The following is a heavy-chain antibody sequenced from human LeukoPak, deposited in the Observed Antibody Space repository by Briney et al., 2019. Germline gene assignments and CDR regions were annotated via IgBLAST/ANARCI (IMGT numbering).Heavy chain of an antibody. CDR1: EYTFTDYY. D-gene: IGHD2-2*01. CDR3: ARANFLSCSSTSCLFDY. CDR2: INPVSGGT. V-gene: IGHV1-2*02. J-gene: IGHJ4*02. Sequence: GASVKVSCKASEYTFTDYYLHWVRQAPGQGFEWMGWINPVSGGTNYVQKFQGRVTMTRDKSISTAYMELSRLRSDDTAVYYCARANFLSCSSTSCLFDYWGQGTLVTVSS.